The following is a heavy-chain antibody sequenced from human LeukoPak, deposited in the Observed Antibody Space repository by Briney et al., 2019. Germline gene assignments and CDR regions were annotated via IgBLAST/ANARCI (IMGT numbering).Heavy chain of an antibody. J-gene: IGHJ5*02. CDR3: TTGGGGKGFDP. CDR1: GFTFSNAW. V-gene: IGHV3-15*01. CDR2: VKSKTDGGTT. Sequence: GGSLRLSCTASGFTFSNAWMSWVRQAPGKGPEWVGRVKSKTDGGTTDYAAPVKGSFTISRDDSKNKLYLKMNSLKTEATGVYYCTTGGGGKGFDPWGQGTLVTVSS. D-gene: IGHD3-16*01.